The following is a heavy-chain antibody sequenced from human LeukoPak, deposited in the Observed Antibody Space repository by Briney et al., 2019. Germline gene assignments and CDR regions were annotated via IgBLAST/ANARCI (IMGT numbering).Heavy chain of an antibody. Sequence: NASETLSLTCSVSGGSISNYYWNWIRQPPGKGLEWIGTLYNSGSTTYNPSLKSRITISVDTSKNQFSLKLASVTAADTAVYYCARDYNSVTHWFFDLWGRGTLVTVS. V-gene: IGHV4-59*01. J-gene: IGHJ2*01. CDR1: GGSISNYY. CDR3: ARDYNSVTHWFFDL. CDR2: LYNSGST. D-gene: IGHD4-17*01.